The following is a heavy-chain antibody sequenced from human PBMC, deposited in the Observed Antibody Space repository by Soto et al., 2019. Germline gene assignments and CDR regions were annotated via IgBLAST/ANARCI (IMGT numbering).Heavy chain of an antibody. V-gene: IGHV1-18*01. J-gene: IGHJ5*02. CDR1: GYTFTSYG. Sequence: GTSVKLCCKASGYTFTSYGISWVRQANGQGLEWMGWISAYNGNTNYAQKLQGRVTMTTDTSTSTAYMELRSLSSDDTALYYCARDRYVGALDQAFGKPHRILLFAPWVKGTLVTVS. CDR2: ISAYNGNT. CDR3: ARDRYVGALDQAFGKPHRILLFAP. D-gene: IGHD3-16*02.